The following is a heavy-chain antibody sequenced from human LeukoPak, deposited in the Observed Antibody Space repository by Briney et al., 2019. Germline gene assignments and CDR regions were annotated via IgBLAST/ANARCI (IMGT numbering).Heavy chain of an antibody. V-gene: IGHV4-4*02. D-gene: IGHD2/OR15-2a*01. Sequence: SETLSLTCGVSGGSIDITNWSWVRQAPGKGLEWIGEISHSGTTNYNPSLRSRVTMFLDRPNNQFSLSLTSVTAADSAVYYCTRENRPFCPFAYWGQGVLVTVSS. J-gene: IGHJ4*02. CDR2: ISHSGTT. CDR1: GGSIDITNW. CDR3: TRENRPFCPFAY.